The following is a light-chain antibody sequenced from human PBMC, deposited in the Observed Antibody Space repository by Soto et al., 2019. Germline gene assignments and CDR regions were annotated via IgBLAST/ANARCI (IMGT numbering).Light chain of an antibody. CDR2: KAS. J-gene: IGKJ5*01. V-gene: IGKV1-5*03. CDR1: QSISSW. CDR3: QQYNSYPIT. Sequence: DIQMTQSPSTLSASVGDRVTITCRASQSISSWLAWYQQKPGKAPKLLIYKASSLESGVPSRFSGSGSGTELTLTISSLQPDDFATYYCQQYNSYPITVGQGTRLEIK.